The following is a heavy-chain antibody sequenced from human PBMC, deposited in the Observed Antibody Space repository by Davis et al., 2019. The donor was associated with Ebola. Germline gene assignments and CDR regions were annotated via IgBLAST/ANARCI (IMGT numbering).Heavy chain of an antibody. CDR3: VRDPALVVTGGGWFFGL. D-gene: IGHD2-21*02. Sequence: PGGSLRLSCAASGFTFSSNSMYWVRQPPGKGLGWVSFISSSSNYIYYADSVKGRFTVSRDNAKNSLYLQMNSLRAEDTAVYYCVRDPALVVTGGGWFFGLWGRGNLVTVSS. J-gene: IGHJ2*01. V-gene: IGHV3-21*01. CDR2: ISSSSNYI. CDR1: GFTFSSNS.